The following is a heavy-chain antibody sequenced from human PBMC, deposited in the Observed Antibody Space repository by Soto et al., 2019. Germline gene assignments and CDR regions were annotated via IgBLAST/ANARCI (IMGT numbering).Heavy chain of an antibody. J-gene: IGHJ6*02. CDR3: ARGDILTGYGVIYYYGMDV. CDR2: IFSNDEK. CDR1: GFSLSNARMG. V-gene: IGHV2-26*01. Sequence: QVTLKESGPVLVKPTETLTLTCTVSGFSLSNARMGVSWIRQPPGKALEWLAHIFSNDEKSYSTSLKSRLTISKDTSKSQVVLTMTNMDPVETATYYCARGDILTGYGVIYYYGMDVWGQGTTVTVSS. D-gene: IGHD3-9*01.